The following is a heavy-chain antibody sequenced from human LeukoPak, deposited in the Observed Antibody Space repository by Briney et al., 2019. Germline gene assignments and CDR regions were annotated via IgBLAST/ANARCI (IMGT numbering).Heavy chain of an antibody. J-gene: IGHJ2*01. CDR1: GFTFYNYA. D-gene: IGHD1-1*01. V-gene: IGHV3-23*01. CDR3: AKARGTDWYFDL. CDR2: ISGTGGST. Sequence: GGSLRLSCEASGFTFYNYAMTWVRPAPGKGLEWVSGISGTGGSTYYADSVKGRFAISRDNSKNTLYLQMNSLRAEDTAVYYCAKARGTDWYFDLWGRGTLVTVSS.